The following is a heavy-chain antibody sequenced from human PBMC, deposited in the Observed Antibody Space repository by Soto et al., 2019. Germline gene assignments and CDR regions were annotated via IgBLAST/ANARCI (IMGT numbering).Heavy chain of an antibody. V-gene: IGHV3-23*01. CDR3: AKDIPQNYGYFHY. CDR2: ISDSGRNT. J-gene: IGHJ4*02. D-gene: IGHD3-16*01. Sequence: EVQLLESGGGLVQPGGSLRLSCAASGFTFSSYAMSWVRQAPGKGLEWVSTISDSGRNTYYADSVKGRFTISRDNSKHTLFLQMNSLSAEDTAVYYCAKDIPQNYGYFHYWGQGTLVTVSS. CDR1: GFTFSSYA.